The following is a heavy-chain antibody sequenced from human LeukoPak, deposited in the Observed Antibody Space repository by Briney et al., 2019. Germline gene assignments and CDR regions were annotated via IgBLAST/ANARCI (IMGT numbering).Heavy chain of an antibody. J-gene: IGHJ3*02. V-gene: IGHV3-23*01. Sequence: GGSLRLSCAASGFTFSSYGMSWVRQAPGKGLEWVSGISGSGRSTYYADSVKGRFTISRDNSKNTLYLQVHSLGAEDTAVYYCAKDLVVPAARSGAFDIWGQGTMVTVSS. CDR3: AKDLVVPAARSGAFDI. D-gene: IGHD2-2*01. CDR2: ISGSGRST. CDR1: GFTFSSYG.